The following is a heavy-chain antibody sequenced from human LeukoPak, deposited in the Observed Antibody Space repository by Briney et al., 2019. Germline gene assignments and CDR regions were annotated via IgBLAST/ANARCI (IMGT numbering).Heavy chain of an antibody. D-gene: IGHD6-19*01. V-gene: IGHV4-34*01. Sequence: SETLSLTCAVSELSFSAYYWNWIRQSPGKGLEWIGEINYGGSTKYTPSLEGRGTILIDTSKNQFSLKLTSVTAADTAVYYCARGFPPGSGSRGSHAFDVWGQGTTVIVSS. CDR3: ARGFPPGSGSRGSHAFDV. CDR1: ELSFSAYY. CDR2: INYGGST. J-gene: IGHJ3*01.